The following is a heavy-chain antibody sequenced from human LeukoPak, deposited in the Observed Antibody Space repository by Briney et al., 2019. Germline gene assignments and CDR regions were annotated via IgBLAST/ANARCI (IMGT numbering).Heavy chain of an antibody. CDR3: ARAVAGTGHYYYYYYMDV. CDR2: INHSGST. J-gene: IGHJ6*03. CDR1: GGSFSDYY. D-gene: IGHD6-19*01. Sequence: SETLSLTCAVYGGSFSDYYWSWIRQPPGKGLEWIGEINHSGSTNYNASLKSRVTISVDTSKNQFSLKLTSVTAADTAVYYCARAVAGTGHYYYYYYMDVWGKGTTVTISS. V-gene: IGHV4-34*01.